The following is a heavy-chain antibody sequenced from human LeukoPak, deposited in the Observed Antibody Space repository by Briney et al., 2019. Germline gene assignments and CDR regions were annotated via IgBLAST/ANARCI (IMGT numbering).Heavy chain of an antibody. D-gene: IGHD6-13*01. CDR2: IYYSGST. J-gene: IGHJ5*02. Sequence: PSETLSLTCTVSGGSISSYYWSWIRQPPGKGLEWIGYIYYSGSTNYNPSLKSRVTISVDTSKNQFSLKLSSVTAADTAVYYCARTPIAAAGLNWFDPWGQGTLVTVSS. CDR1: GGSISSYY. V-gene: IGHV4-59*08. CDR3: ARTPIAAAGLNWFDP.